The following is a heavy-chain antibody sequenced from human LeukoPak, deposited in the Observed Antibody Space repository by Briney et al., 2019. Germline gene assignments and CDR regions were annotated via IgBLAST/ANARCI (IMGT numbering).Heavy chain of an antibody. D-gene: IGHD3-16*01. Sequence: SETLSLTCTVSGGSISSGSYYWSWIRQPAGKGLEWIGHIYASGGTKYNPSLESRVTISIDTSKNQLSLRLSSVTAADTAVYYCTREKSYGYIRADSWGQGTLVAVSS. CDR1: GGSISSGSYY. J-gene: IGHJ4*02. CDR3: TREKSYGYIRADS. CDR2: IYASGGT. V-gene: IGHV4-61*09.